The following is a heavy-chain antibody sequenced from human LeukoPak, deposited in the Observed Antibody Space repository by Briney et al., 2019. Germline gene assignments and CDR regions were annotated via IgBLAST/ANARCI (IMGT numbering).Heavy chain of an antibody. CDR1: GGSFSGYY. CDR2: INHSGST. V-gene: IGHV4-34*01. D-gene: IGHD5-24*01. CDR3: ARALGRDGYNLYYYGMDV. J-gene: IGHJ6*02. Sequence: SETLSLTCAVYGGSFSGYYWSWIRQPPGKGLEWIGEINHSGSTNYNPSLKSRVTISVDTSKNQFSLKLSSVTAADTAVYYCARALGRDGYNLYYYGMDVWGQGATVTVSS.